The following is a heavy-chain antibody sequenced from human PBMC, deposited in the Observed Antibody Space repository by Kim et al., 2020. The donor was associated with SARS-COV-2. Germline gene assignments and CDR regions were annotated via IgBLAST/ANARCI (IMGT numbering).Heavy chain of an antibody. Sequence: AGSGNGRVTITRANAKNSLYLQMNSRRAADTAVYYCARAYSSGWAYFDYWGQGTLVTVSS. J-gene: IGHJ4*02. CDR3: ARAYSSGWAYFDY. V-gene: IGHV3-21*01. D-gene: IGHD6-19*01.